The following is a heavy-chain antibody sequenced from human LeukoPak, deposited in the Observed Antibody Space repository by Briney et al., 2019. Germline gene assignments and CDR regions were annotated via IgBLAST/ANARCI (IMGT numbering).Heavy chain of an antibody. CDR1: GFTLSSYG. J-gene: IGHJ3*02. V-gene: IGHV3-23*01. D-gene: IGHD3-22*01. CDR2: ISGSGGSI. Sequence: GGSLRLSCAASGFTLSSYGMGWVRQAPGKGLEWVSVISGSGGSIYYADSVKGRFTISRDNAKNSLYLQVNSLRAEDTAVYYCARDPSSGYYDAFDIWGQGTMVTVSS. CDR3: ARDPSSGYYDAFDI.